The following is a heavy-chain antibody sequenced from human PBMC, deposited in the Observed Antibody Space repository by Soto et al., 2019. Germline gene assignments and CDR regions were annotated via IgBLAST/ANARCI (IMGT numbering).Heavy chain of an antibody. Sequence: QVQLQQWGAGLLKPSETLSLTCAVYGGSFSGYYWTWIRQSPEKGLEWIGEVNHSGTTYYNPSLKTRDTIAEHTPKNQVSLKMSSVTAADTAVYYCARGIGYCSSINCYSSRRLRFDAWGQGTLVTVSS. V-gene: IGHV4-34*01. CDR3: ARGIGYCSSINCYSSRRLRFDA. CDR1: GGSFSGYY. J-gene: IGHJ4*02. CDR2: VNHSGTT. D-gene: IGHD2-2*01.